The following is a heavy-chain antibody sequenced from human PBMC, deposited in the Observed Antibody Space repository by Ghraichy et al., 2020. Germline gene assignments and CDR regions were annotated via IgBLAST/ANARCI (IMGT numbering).Heavy chain of an antibody. V-gene: IGHV4-59*01. CDR1: GGSISSYY. D-gene: IGHD3-22*01. J-gene: IGHJ4*02. CDR3: ARFNYYDSSGYYSYFDY. Sequence: GSLRLSCTVSGGSISSYYWSWIRQPPGKGLEWIGYIYYSGSTNYNPSLKSRVTISVDTSKNQFSLKLSSVTAADTAVYYCARFNYYDSSGYYSYFDYWGQGTLVTVSS. CDR2: IYYSGST.